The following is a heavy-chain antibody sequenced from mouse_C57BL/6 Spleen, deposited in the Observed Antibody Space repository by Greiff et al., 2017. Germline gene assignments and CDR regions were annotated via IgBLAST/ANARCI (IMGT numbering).Heavy chain of an antibody. CDR2: ISSGSSTL. J-gene: IGHJ3*01. Sequence: EVQGVESGGGLVKPGGSLKLSCAASGFTFSDYGMHWVRQAPEKGLEWVAYISSGSSTLYYADKVKGRFTISRDNAKNTLFLQMTSLRSEDTAMYYCAREGYGSSYGFAYWGQGTLVTVSA. CDR1: GFTFSDYG. V-gene: IGHV5-17*01. D-gene: IGHD1-1*01. CDR3: AREGYGSSYGFAY.